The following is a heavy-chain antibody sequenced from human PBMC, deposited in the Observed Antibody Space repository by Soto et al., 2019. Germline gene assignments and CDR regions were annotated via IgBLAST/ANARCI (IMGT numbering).Heavy chain of an antibody. V-gene: IGHV3-33*01. CDR2: IWYDGSNK. CDR3: ESERGPGELLGHFDY. D-gene: IGHD1-26*01. J-gene: IGHJ4*02. CDR1: GFTFSSYG. Sequence: GGSLRLSCAASGFTFSSYGMYWVRQAPGKGLEWVAVIWYDGSNKYYADSVKGRFTISRDNSKNTLYLQMNRLRAEDTAVYYCESERGPGELLGHFDYWGQGTLVTVSS.